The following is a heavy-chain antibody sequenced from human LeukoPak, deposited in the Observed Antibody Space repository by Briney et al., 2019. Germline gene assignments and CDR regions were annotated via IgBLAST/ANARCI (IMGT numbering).Heavy chain of an antibody. Sequence: PGRSLRLSCAASGFTFDDYAMHWVRQAPGKGLEWVSGISWDSGSIGYADSVKGRFTISRDNAKNSLYLQMNSLRAEDTALYYCAKDPDYDILTGYYFDYWGQGTLATVSS. J-gene: IGHJ4*02. CDR1: GFTFDDYA. CDR2: ISWDSGSI. D-gene: IGHD3-9*01. CDR3: AKDPDYDILTGYYFDY. V-gene: IGHV3-9*01.